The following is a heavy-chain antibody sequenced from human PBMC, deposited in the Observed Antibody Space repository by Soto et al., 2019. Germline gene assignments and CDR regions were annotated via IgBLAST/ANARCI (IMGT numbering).Heavy chain of an antibody. V-gene: IGHV4-39*01. J-gene: IGHJ6*02. CDR2: IYYSGST. Sequence: SETLSLTCTVSGGSISSSSYYWGWIRQPPGKGLEWIGSIYYSGSTYYNPSLKSRVTISVDTSKNQFSLKLSSVTAADTAVYYCASQYSSRNLRGGEYYYYYYGMDVWGQGTTVTVSS. CDR3: ASQYSSRNLRGGEYYYYYYGMDV. D-gene: IGHD6-13*01. CDR1: GGSISSSSYY.